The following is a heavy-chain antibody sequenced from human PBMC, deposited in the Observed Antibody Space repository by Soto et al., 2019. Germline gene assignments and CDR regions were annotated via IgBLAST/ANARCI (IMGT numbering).Heavy chain of an antibody. CDR3: ARYSPSGYPPTNWFGP. Sequence: SVKVSCKASGGTFSSYAISWVRQAPGQGLEWMGGIIPIFGTANYAQKFQGRVTITADESTSTAYMELSSLRSEDTAVYYCARYSPSGYPPTNWFGPWGQGTLVTVSS. J-gene: IGHJ5*02. CDR1: GGTFSSYA. V-gene: IGHV1-69*13. D-gene: IGHD3-22*01. CDR2: IIPIFGTA.